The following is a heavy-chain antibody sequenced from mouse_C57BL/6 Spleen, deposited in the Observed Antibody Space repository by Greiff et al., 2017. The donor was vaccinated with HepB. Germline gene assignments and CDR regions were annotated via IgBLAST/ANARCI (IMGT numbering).Heavy chain of an antibody. CDR3: ARRGVYYSNSYWYFDV. J-gene: IGHJ1*03. CDR2: INYDGSST. V-gene: IGHV5-16*01. Sequence: EVMLVESEGGLVQPGRSMKLSCTASGFTFSDYYMAWVRQVPEKGLEWVANINYDGSSTYYLDSLKSRFIISRDNAKNILYLQMSSLKSEDTATYYCARRGVYYSNSYWYFDVWGTGTTVTVSS. CDR1: GFTFSDYY. D-gene: IGHD2-5*01.